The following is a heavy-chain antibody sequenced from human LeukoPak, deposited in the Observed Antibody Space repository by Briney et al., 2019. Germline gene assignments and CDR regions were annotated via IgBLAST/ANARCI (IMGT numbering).Heavy chain of an antibody. Sequence: SETLSLTCTVSGGSISSYYWSWIRQPPGRGLEWIGYIYYSGSTNYNPSLKGRVTISVDTSKNQFSLKLSSVTAADTAVYYCARHGHDSGLYYFDYWGQGTLVTVSS. D-gene: IGHD3-10*01. J-gene: IGHJ4*02. CDR1: GGSISSYY. CDR3: ARHGHDSGLYYFDY. CDR2: IYYSGST. V-gene: IGHV4-59*01.